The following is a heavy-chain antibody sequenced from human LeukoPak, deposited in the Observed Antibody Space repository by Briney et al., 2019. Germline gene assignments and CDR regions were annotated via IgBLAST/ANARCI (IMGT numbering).Heavy chain of an antibody. D-gene: IGHD3-10*01. CDR1: GFTFSDYA. Sequence: GGSLRLSCAASGFTFSDYAMSWVRQAPGTGLEWVSTISGSGGTTYYADSVKGRFTISRDNSKNTLYLQMNSLRAEDTAVYYCAKFALWFGEFPSWGQGTLVTVSS. J-gene: IGHJ4*02. CDR3: AKFALWFGEFPS. CDR2: ISGSGGTT. V-gene: IGHV3-23*01.